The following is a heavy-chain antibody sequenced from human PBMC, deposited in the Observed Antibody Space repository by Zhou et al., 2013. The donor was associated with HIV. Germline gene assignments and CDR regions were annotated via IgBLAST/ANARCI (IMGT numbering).Heavy chain of an antibody. CDR2: VIPIFGTV. CDR3: ARGHHCGDQCYFHFDT. D-gene: IGHD2-21*01. V-gene: IGHV1-69*05. J-gene: IGHJ4*02. Sequence: QVPVVQSGAEVKKPGSSVRITCKAAGVNFGSFGITWVRQAPGQGLEWMAGVIPIFGTVNYAQKFQDRLTITTDGSTRTAYMELSGLTSEDTAVYYCARGHHCGDQCYFHFDTWGQGIPGHRLL. CDR1: GVNFGSFG.